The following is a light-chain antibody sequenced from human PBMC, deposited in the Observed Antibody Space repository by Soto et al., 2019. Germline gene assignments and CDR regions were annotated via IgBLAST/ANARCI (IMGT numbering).Light chain of an antibody. CDR2: EVS. Sequence: ALTQPPSASGSPGQSVPISCTGTSSDVGGYNYVSWYQQHPGKAPKLMIYEVSKRPSGVPDRFSGSKSGNTASLTVSGLQAEDEADYYCSSYAGSNNLGVFGGGTKVTVL. CDR3: SSYAGSNNLGV. CDR1: SSDVGGYNY. J-gene: IGLJ2*01. V-gene: IGLV2-8*01.